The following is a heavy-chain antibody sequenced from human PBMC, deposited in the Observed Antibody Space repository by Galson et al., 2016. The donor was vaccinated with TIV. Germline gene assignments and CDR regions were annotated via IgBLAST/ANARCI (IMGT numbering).Heavy chain of an antibody. CDR1: RNTFTSYD. CDR2: MHPNSDSG. CDR3: ATVHSGGGFFYFYYMDV. V-gene: IGHV1-8*01. Sequence: SVKVSCKASRNTFTSYDISWVRQAPGQGLEWMGWMHPNSDSGGSAQKFQGRVSMTRNISISTVYMELSSLKSEDTAVYYCATVHSGGGFFYFYYMDVWGEGTTVTVSS. J-gene: IGHJ6*03. D-gene: IGHD3-3*01.